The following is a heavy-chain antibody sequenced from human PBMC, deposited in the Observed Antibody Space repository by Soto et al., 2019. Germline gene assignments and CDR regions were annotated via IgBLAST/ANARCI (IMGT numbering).Heavy chain of an antibody. D-gene: IGHD6-13*01. CDR1: GFTFSSYG. CDR2: ISYDGSNK. CDR3: ARDSSSSIDY. J-gene: IGHJ4*02. Sequence: PGGSLRLSCAASGFTFSSYGMHWVRQAPSKGLEWVAVISYDGSNKYYAESVKGRFTISRDNAKNTLYLQMNSLRAEDTAVYYCARDSSSSIDYWGQGTLVTVSS. V-gene: IGHV3-30*03.